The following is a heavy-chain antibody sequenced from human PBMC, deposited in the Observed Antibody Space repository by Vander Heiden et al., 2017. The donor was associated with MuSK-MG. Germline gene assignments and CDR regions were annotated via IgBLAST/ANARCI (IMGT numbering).Heavy chain of an antibody. CDR1: GLTFSNYA. CDR2: IVGGNAKI. D-gene: IGHD2-8*01. CDR3: VKDFHEKDWQTLPLIDV. V-gene: IGHV3-23*01. Sequence: EVQLLESGGDLVQPGRSLRLHCAASGLTFSNYAMSLVRPAPGKGLEWCAGIVGGNAKITYADSVKGRVTISRDNSRNTVSLQMNSLRVEDTAIYYCVKDFHEKDWQTLPLIDVWGKGTTVTVSS. J-gene: IGHJ6*04.